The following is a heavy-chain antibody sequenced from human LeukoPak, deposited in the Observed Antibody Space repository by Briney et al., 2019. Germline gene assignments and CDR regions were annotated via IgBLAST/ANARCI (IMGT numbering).Heavy chain of an antibody. CDR3: ARRISGGSSDY. V-gene: IGHV4-59*08. Sequence: SETLSLTCTVSGGSISSYHWSWIRQPPGKGLEWIGYIYSCGSTSYNPSLKSRVAISVDTSKNQFSLKLSSVTAADTAVYYCARRISGGSSDYWGQGTLVTVSS. CDR2: IYSCGST. CDR1: GGSISSYH. J-gene: IGHJ4*02. D-gene: IGHD2-15*01.